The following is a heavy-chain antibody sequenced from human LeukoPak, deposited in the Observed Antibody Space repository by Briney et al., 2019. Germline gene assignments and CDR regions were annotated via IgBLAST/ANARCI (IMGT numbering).Heavy chain of an antibody. D-gene: IGHD1-26*01. V-gene: IGHV4-34*01. CDR1: GGSFSGYN. CDR2: INHSGST. J-gene: IGHJ5*02. CDR3: ASLVAATLNWFDP. Sequence: SETLSLICAVYGGSFSGYNWSWIRQPPGKGLEWIGEINHSGSTNYNPSLKSRVTISVDTSKNQFSLKLSSVTAADTAVYYCASLVAATLNWFDPWGQGTLVTVSS.